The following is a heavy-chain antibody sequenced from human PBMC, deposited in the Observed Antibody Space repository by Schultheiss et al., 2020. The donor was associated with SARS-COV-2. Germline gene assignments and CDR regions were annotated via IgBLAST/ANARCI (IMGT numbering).Heavy chain of an antibody. CDR2: IKQDGSET. J-gene: IGHJ4*02. V-gene: IGHV3-7*01. Sequence: GESLKISCAASGFTFNRHWMGWVRQAPGKGLEWVANIKQDGSETYYVDSVRGRFTISRDNAKNSVHLQMSSLKGEDTAVYYCVRAQGAYCGAGGCYGGDYWGLGTQVTVSS. D-gene: IGHD2-15*01. CDR1: GFTFNRHW. CDR3: VRAQGAYCGAGGCYGGDY.